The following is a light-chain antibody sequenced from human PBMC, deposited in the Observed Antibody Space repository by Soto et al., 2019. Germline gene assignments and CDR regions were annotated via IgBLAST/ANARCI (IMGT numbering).Light chain of an antibody. CDR1: SSDDGGHNY. J-gene: IGLJ2*01. Sequence: QSALTQPASVSGSPGQSITISCTGTSSDDGGHNYVSWYQQHPGKAPKLMIYDVSNRPSGVSNRFSGSKSGNTASLNISGLQAEDEADYYCSSDTSSSTVVFGGGTKLTVL. CDR3: SSDTSSSTVV. CDR2: DVS. V-gene: IGLV2-14*01.